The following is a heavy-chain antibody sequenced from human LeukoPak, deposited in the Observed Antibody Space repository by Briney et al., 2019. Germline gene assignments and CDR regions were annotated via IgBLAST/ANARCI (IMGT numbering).Heavy chain of an antibody. J-gene: IGHJ4*02. CDR3: AREEGLVVPAARDDY. D-gene: IGHD2-2*01. V-gene: IGHV1-46*01. CDR2: INPSDGST. Sequence: ASVKVSCKASGYTFTSYYMHWVRQAPGQGLEWMGIINPSDGSTSYAQKFQGRVTMTRDTSTSTVYMELSSLRSEDTAVYYCAREEGLVVPAARDDYWGQGTLVTVSS. CDR1: GYTFTSYY.